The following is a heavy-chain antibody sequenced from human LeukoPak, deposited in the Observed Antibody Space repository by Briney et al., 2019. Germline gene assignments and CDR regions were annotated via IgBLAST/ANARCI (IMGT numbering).Heavy chain of an antibody. CDR3: TKTFYSDSTFDY. Sequence: GGSLRLSCVASGFTFSTAWMAWLRQAPGKGLEWVARTKSQNAGGTADYAAPVKGRFTITRDDSKNTLFLQMNSLKTEDTAVYYCTKTFYSDSTFDYWGQGTLVTVSS. J-gene: IGHJ4*02. CDR1: GFTFSTAW. D-gene: IGHD4-11*01. CDR2: TKSQNAGGTA. V-gene: IGHV3-15*01.